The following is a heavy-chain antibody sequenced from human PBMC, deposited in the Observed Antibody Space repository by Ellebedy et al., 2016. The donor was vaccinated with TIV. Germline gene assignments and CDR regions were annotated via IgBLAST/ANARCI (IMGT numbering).Heavy chain of an antibody. D-gene: IGHD3-22*01. Sequence: GGSLRLXCAASGFTFSSYAMSWVRQAPGKGLEWVSAISGSGGSTYYADSVKGRFTISRDNSKNTLYLQMNSLRAEDTAVYYCASPRGITMSFAGYFDYWGQGTLVTVSS. CDR1: GFTFSSYA. CDR3: ASPRGITMSFAGYFDY. CDR2: ISGSGGST. J-gene: IGHJ4*02. V-gene: IGHV3-23*01.